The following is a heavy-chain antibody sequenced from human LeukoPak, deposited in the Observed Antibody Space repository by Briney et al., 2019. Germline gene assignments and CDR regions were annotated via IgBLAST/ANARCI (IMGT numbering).Heavy chain of an antibody. CDR1: GFTFSSYW. CDR2: INKDGGEK. V-gene: IGHV3-7*03. D-gene: IGHD1-26*01. J-gene: IGHJ4*02. CDR3: VKDSPPRYSGSPPAY. Sequence: GGSLRLSCAASGFTFSSYWMSWVRQAPGKGLEWVANINKDGGEKYYVDSEKGRFTISRDNTKNSLYLQMNSLRADDTAVYYCVKDSPPRYSGSPPAYWGQGTLVTVSS.